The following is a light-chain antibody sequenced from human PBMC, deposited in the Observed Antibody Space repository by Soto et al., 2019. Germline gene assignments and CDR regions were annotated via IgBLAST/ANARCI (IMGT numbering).Light chain of an antibody. J-gene: IGKJ4*01. Sequence: DIVMTQSPDSLAVSLGERATINCKSSQSVLYSSNNKNYLAWYQQKPGQPPKLLIYLASTRESGVPDRFSGSGSATDFTLTISSLQAEDVAVYYCQQYYSTPLTFGGGTKVEIK. V-gene: IGKV4-1*01. CDR2: LAS. CDR1: QSVLYSSNNKNY. CDR3: QQYYSTPLT.